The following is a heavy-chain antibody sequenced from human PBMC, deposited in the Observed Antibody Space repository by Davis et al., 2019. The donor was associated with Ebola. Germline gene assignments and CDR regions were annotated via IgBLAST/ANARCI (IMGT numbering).Heavy chain of an antibody. D-gene: IGHD6-19*01. CDR2: TSYSGSS. V-gene: IGHV4-59*08. Sequence: MPSETLSLTCTVSGGSVTRYYWSWIRQSPGTGLEWIAYTSYSGSSNYTPSLTSRVTISVDMSKNQFSLKLSSVTAADTAVYYCARHSSGWSIGYWGQGTLVTVSS. J-gene: IGHJ4*02. CDR3: ARHSSGWSIGY. CDR1: GGSVTRYY.